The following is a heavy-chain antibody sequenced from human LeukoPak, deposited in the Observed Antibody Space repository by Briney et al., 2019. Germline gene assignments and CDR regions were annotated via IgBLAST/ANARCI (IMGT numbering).Heavy chain of an antibody. D-gene: IGHD3-22*01. Sequence: PSETLSLTCTVSGGSISSYYGSWIRQPPGKGLEWIGYIYYSGSTNYNASLKSRVTISVDTSKNQFSLKLSSVTAADTAVYYCARASGDSSGYYYGAPGWFDPWGQGTLVTVSS. J-gene: IGHJ5*02. V-gene: IGHV4-59*01. CDR3: ARASGDSSGYYYGAPGWFDP. CDR2: IYYSGST. CDR1: GGSISSYY.